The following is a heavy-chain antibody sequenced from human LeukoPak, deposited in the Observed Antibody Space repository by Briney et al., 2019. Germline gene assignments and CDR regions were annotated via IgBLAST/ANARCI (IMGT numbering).Heavy chain of an antibody. V-gene: IGHV1-46*01. CDR3: ARGALRYFDWSSRGLDY. Sequence: ASVKVSCKASGYTFTSYYMHWVRQAPGQGLEWMGIINPSGGSTSYAQKFQGRVTMTRDTSTSTVYMELSSLRSEDTAVYYRARGALRYFDWSSRGLDYWGQGTLVTVSS. J-gene: IGHJ4*02. CDR1: GYTFTSYY. D-gene: IGHD3-9*01. CDR2: INPSGGST.